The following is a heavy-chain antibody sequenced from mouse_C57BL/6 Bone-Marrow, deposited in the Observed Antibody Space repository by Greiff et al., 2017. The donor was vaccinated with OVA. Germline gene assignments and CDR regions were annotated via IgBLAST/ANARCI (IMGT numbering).Heavy chain of an antibody. CDR2: IDPSDSYT. J-gene: IGHJ3*01. Sequence: QVQLQQPGAELVMPGASVKLSCKASGYTFTSYWMHWVKQRPGQGLEWIGEIDPSDSYTNYNQKFKGKSTLTVDKSSSTAYMQLSSLTSEDSAVYYCARQGGYSSYWGQGTLVTVSA. CDR3: ARQGGYSSY. V-gene: IGHV1-69*01. D-gene: IGHD2-3*01. CDR1: GYTFTSYW.